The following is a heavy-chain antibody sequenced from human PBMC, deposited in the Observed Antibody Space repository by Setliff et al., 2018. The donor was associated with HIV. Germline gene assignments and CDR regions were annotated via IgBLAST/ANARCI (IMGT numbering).Heavy chain of an antibody. CDR3: ARALITYTGLLDL. Sequence: PSETLSLTCTVSGGSISTSNYYWGWVRQAPGKGLEWVSDISGNGGTTYYADSFKGRFTVSRDNSRNTLYLQMSRLRVDDTAMYYCARALITYTGLLDLWGQGTLVTVSS. J-gene: IGHJ4*02. D-gene: IGHD3-22*01. V-gene: IGHV3-11*01. CDR1: GGSISTSNYY. CDR2: ISGNGGTT.